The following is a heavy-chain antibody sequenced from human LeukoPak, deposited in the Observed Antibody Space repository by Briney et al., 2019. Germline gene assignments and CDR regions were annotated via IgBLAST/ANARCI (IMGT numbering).Heavy chain of an antibody. V-gene: IGHV4-34*01. CDR1: GGSISSYY. D-gene: IGHD2-15*01. J-gene: IGHJ4*02. CDR3: ARRVVYCSGGSCQDFDY. Sequence: PSETLSLTCTVSGGSISSYYWSWIRQPPGKGLEWIGEINHSGSTNYNPSLKSRVTISVDTSKNQFSLKLSSVTAADTAVYYCARRVVYCSGGSCQDFDYWGQGTLVTVSS. CDR2: INHSGST.